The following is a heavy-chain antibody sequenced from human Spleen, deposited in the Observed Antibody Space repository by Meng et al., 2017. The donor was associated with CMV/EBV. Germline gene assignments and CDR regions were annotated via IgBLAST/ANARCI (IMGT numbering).Heavy chain of an antibody. CDR3: ATRDRELTALSGLYYYYAMDV. CDR1: GFTFSTYA. J-gene: IGHJ6*02. D-gene: IGHD2-15*01. CDR2: ISGGGFNT. Sequence: GGSLRLSCAASGFTFSTYAMSWVRQAPGKGLEWVSGISGGGFNTYYADSVKGRFTISRENSKNTLYLQMNNLRTEDTALYYCATRDRELTALSGLYYYYAMDVWGQGTSVTVSS. V-gene: IGHV3-23*01.